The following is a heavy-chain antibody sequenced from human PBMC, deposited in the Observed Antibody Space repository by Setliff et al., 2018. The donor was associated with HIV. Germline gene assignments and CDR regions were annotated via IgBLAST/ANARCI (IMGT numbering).Heavy chain of an antibody. CDR1: GDSISSYY. J-gene: IGHJ6*03. D-gene: IGHD6-19*01. Sequence: PSETLSLTCNVSGDSISSYYWSWIRQPPGKGLEWIGYIYNSEYTNYNPSLTSRVTISVATSKNQVSLKLSSVTAADTAVYYCARDRSSGRGYYYYYYMDVWGKGTTVTVSS. V-gene: IGHV4-59*01. CDR3: ARDRSSGRGYYYYYYMDV. CDR2: IYNSEYT.